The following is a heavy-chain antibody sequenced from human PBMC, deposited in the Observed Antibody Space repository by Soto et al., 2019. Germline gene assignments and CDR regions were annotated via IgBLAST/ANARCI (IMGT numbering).Heavy chain of an antibody. CDR1: GGTFSSYI. Sequence: ASVKVSCKASGGTFSSYIISWVRQAPGQGLEWMGRIIPILGIANYAQKFQGRVTITADKSTSTAYMELSSLRSEDTAVYYCARDGYCSGGSCEYFQHWGQGTLVTVSS. CDR3: ARDGYCSGGSCEYFQH. CDR2: IIPILGIA. J-gene: IGHJ1*01. D-gene: IGHD2-15*01. V-gene: IGHV1-69*04.